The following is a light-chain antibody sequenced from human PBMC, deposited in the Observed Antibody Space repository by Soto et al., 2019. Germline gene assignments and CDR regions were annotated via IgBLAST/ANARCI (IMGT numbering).Light chain of an antibody. J-gene: IGLJ7*01. CDR1: TGPVTSGHY. CDR2: DTN. CDR3: LLSYPGVRAV. V-gene: IGLV7-46*01. Sequence: QTVVTQEPSLTVSPGGTVTLTCGSSTGPVTSGHYPYWFQQKPGQAPRTLIYDTNNKHSWTPARFSASLLGGKAALTLSGAQPEDEDEYCCLLSYPGVRAVFGGGTQLTVL.